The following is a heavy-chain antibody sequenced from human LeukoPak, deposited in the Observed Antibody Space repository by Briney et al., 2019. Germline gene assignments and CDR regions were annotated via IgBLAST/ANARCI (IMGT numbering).Heavy chain of an antibody. J-gene: IGHJ4*02. V-gene: IGHV4-61*01. CDR2: IYSSGST. Sequence: SETLSLSCTVSGGSVSSGTYYWHWIRQPPGKGLEWIGSIYSSGSTNYNPSLKSRVTILKDTSKNQFSLRLSSVTAADTAVYYCARGTVEFDYWGLGTLVTASS. D-gene: IGHD3-3*01. CDR1: GGSVSSGTYY. CDR3: ARGTVEFDY.